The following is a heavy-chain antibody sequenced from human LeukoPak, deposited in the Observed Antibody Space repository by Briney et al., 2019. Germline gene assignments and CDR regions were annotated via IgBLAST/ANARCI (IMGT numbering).Heavy chain of an antibody. CDR3: ARAIGLAVALGGFDI. CDR2: INPSGGCT. D-gene: IGHD2-21*01. V-gene: IGHV1-46*01. J-gene: IGHJ3*02. Sequence: GASVKVSCKASGYTFTSYYMHWVRQAPGQGLEWMGIINPSGGCTSYAQKFQGRVTMTRDTSTSTVYMELSSLRSEDTAGYYCARAIGLAVALGGFDIWGQGTMVTVSS. CDR1: GYTFTSYY.